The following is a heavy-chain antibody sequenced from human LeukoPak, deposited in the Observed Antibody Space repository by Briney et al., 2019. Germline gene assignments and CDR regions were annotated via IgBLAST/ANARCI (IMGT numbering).Heavy chain of an antibody. V-gene: IGHV4-59*01. D-gene: IGHD1-1*01. Sequence: KPSETLSLTCTVSGGSISSYYWSWIRQPPGKGLEWIGYIYYSGSTNYNPSLKSRVTISVDTSKNQFSLKLSSVTAADTAVYYCARGNWNDFLGFDYWGQGTLVTVSS. CDR3: ARGNWNDFLGFDY. CDR1: GGSISSYY. J-gene: IGHJ4*02. CDR2: IYYSGST.